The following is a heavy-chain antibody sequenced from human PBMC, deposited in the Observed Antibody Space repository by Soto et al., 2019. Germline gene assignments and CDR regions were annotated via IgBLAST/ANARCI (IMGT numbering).Heavy chain of an antibody. V-gene: IGHV1-58*01. CDR3: AAALYDYVWGSYRTEDYYYGMDV. J-gene: IGHJ6*02. CDR1: GFTFTSSS. Sequence: ASVKVSCTASGFTFTSSSVQWVRQARGQRLEWIGWIVVGSGNTNYAQKFQERVTITRDMSTSTAYMELSSLRSEDTAVYYCAAALYDYVWGSYRTEDYYYGMDVWGQGTTVTVSS. CDR2: IVVGSGNT. D-gene: IGHD3-16*02.